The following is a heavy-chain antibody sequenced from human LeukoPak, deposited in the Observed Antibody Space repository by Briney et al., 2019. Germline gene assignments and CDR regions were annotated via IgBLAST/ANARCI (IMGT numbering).Heavy chain of an antibody. CDR2: IKQDGSEK. D-gene: IGHD6-13*01. CDR3: ARVQQLDRLYYYYYMDV. V-gene: IGHV3-7*01. Sequence: TGGSLRLSCAASGFTFSSYWMSWVRQAPGKGLEWVANIKQDGSEKYYVDSVKGRFTISRDNAKNSLYLQMNSLRAEDTAVYYCARVQQLDRLYYYYYMDVWGKGTTVTVSS. J-gene: IGHJ6*03. CDR1: GFTFSSYW.